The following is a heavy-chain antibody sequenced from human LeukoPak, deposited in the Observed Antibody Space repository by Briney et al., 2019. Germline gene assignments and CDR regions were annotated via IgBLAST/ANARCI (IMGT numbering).Heavy chain of an antibody. CDR1: GFTFSSYA. CDR2: ISGSGGST. Sequence: GGSLRLSCAASGFTFSSYAMSWVRQAPGKGLEWVSDISGSGGSTYYADSVKGRFTISRDNSKNTLYLQMNSLRAEDTAVYYCAKDRLISWAHYDILTGYIYWGQGTLVTVSS. CDR3: AKDRLISWAHYDILTGYIY. V-gene: IGHV3-23*01. J-gene: IGHJ4*02. D-gene: IGHD3-9*01.